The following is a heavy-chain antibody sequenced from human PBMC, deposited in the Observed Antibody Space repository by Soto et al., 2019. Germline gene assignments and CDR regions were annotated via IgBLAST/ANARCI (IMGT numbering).Heavy chain of an antibody. Sequence: EVQLVESGVGLVKPGGSLRLSCAASGFTFSSYNMNWVRQAPGKGLEWVSSLSSSSSYIYYADSVKGRFTISRDNAKNSLYLQMNSLRAEDTAVYYCAGGGIMYGDYRSMDVWGKGTTVTVSS. CDR3: AGGGIMYGDYRSMDV. CDR2: LSSSSSYI. V-gene: IGHV3-21*01. J-gene: IGHJ6*03. CDR1: GFTFSSYN. D-gene: IGHD4-17*01.